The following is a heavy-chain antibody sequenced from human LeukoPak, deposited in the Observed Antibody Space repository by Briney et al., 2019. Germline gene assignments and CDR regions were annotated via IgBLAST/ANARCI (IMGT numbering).Heavy chain of an antibody. Sequence: GGSLRLSCAASGFTFSDYYMSWIRQAPGKGLEWVSYISGSGSTMYYADSVRGRFTISRDNAKNSLYLQMNSLRAEDTAVYYCARGKGALSLFDYWGQGTLVTVSS. CDR3: ARGKGALSLFDY. D-gene: IGHD1-26*01. CDR1: GFTFSDYY. J-gene: IGHJ4*02. CDR2: ISGSGSTM. V-gene: IGHV3-11*01.